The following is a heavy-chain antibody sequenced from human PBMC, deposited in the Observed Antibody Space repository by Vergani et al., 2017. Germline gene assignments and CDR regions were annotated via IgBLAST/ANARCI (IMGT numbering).Heavy chain of an antibody. V-gene: IGHV3-30-3*01. CDR1: GFTFSSYA. Sequence: QVQLVESGGGVVQPGRSLTLSCAVSGFTFSSYAMHWVRQAPGKGLEWVAVIAYDGSNKHYADSVKGRFTISRDISKNTLYLRMNSLRAEDTAVYYCARAYGRYDWFDYWGQRTLVTVSS. CDR3: ARAYGRYDWFDY. D-gene: IGHD1-20*01. CDR2: IAYDGSNK. J-gene: IGHJ4*01.